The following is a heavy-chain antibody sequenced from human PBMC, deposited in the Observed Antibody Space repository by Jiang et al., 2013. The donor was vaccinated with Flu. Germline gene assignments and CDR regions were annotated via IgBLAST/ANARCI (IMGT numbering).Heavy chain of an antibody. J-gene: IGHJ4*02. D-gene: IGHD7-27*01. CDR2: INTNTGNP. CDR3: ARGPALLRALTGGDY. Sequence: VTCKASGYTFTSYAMNWVRQAPGQGPEWVGWINTNTGNPTYAQGFTGRFVFSLDTSVSTAYLQISSLKAEDTAVYYCARGPALLRALTGGDYWGQGTLVTVSS. CDR1: GYTFTSYA. V-gene: IGHV7-4-1*02.